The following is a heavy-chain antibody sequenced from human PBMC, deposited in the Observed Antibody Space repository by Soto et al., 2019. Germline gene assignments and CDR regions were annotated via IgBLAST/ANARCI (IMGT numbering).Heavy chain of an antibody. J-gene: IGHJ6*03. V-gene: IGHV4-59*08. CDR1: GGSISSYY. Sequence: QVQLQESGPGLVKPSETLSLTCTVSGGSISSYYWSWIRQPPGKGLECIGYSNYSGSTNYNPSLKSRVTISVDTSKNQFSLKLSSVTAADTAVYYCARQSYYYYMDVWGKGTTVTVSS. CDR3: ARQSYYYYMDV. CDR2: SNYSGST.